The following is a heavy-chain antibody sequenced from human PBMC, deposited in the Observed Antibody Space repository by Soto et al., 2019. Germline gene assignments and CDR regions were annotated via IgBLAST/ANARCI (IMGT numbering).Heavy chain of an antibody. CDR3: ATSSYGSGIIYGMDV. D-gene: IGHD3-10*01. J-gene: IGHJ6*02. V-gene: IGHV5-10-1*01. Sequence: PGESLKISCKGSGYSFTSYWISWVRQMPGKGLEWMGRIDPSDSYTNYSPSFQGHVTISADKSISTAYLQWSSLKASDTAMYYCATSSYGSGIIYGMDVWGQGTTVTVSS. CDR2: IDPSDSYT. CDR1: GYSFTSYW.